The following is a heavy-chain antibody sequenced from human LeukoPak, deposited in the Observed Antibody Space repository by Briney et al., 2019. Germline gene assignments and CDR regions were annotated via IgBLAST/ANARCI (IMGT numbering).Heavy chain of an antibody. J-gene: IGHJ5*02. V-gene: IGHV4-34*01. CDR2: INHSGST. CDR3: ARGHNLEGVTIFGVAKGWFDP. D-gene: IGHD3-3*01. CDR1: GFTFTYHY. Sequence: LRLSCAASGFTFTYHYMDWVRQAPGKGLEWIGEINHSGSTSYYPSLKSRVTISVDTSKNQFSLKLSSVTAADTAVYYCARGHNLEGVTIFGVAKGWFDPWGQGTLVTVSS.